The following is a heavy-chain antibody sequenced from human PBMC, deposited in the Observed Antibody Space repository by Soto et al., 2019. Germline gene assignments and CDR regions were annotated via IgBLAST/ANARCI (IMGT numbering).Heavy chain of an antibody. V-gene: IGHV1-18*01. Sequence: VSVKVSCKSSGYTFTSYGISWVRQAPGQGLEWMGWISAYNGNTNYAQKLQGRVTMTTDTSTSTAYMELRSLRSDDTAVYYCARDPGSGWYLGAFDIWGQGTMVTVSS. CDR1: GYTFTSYG. CDR3: ARDPGSGWYLGAFDI. D-gene: IGHD6-19*01. J-gene: IGHJ3*02. CDR2: ISAYNGNT.